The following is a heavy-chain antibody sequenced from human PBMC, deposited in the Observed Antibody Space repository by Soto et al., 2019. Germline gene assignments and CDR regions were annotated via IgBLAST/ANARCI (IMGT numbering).Heavy chain of an antibody. CDR2: ISYSGRSI. V-gene: IGHV3-48*02. Sequence: GGSLRLSYAASGFTFSSYAINWVRQAPGKGLEWLSWISYSGRSISYADSVRGRFTVSRDSAKNSVYLQMNSLRDDDTAIYHCVADRDTTSPMVRGNYWGQGTQVTVSS. CDR1: GFTFSSYA. D-gene: IGHD3-10*01. CDR3: VADRDTTSPMVRGNY. J-gene: IGHJ4*02.